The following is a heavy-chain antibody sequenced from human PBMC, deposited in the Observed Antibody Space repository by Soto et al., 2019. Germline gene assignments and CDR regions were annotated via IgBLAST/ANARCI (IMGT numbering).Heavy chain of an antibody. Sequence: SEPLSLTCTVSGGSISSGGYYWSWIRQHPGKGLEWIGYIYYSGSTYYNPSLKSRVTISVDTSKNQFSLKLSSVTAADTAVYYCAGYDYYDSSGYYAFDIWGQGTMVTVSS. D-gene: IGHD3-22*01. CDR3: AGYDYYDSSGYYAFDI. CDR2: IYYSGST. V-gene: IGHV4-31*03. J-gene: IGHJ3*02. CDR1: GGSISSGGYY.